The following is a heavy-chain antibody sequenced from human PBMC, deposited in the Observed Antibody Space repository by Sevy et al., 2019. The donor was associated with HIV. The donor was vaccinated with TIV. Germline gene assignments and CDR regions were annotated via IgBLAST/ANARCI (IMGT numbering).Heavy chain of an antibody. Sequence: GGSLRLSCAASGFTFSNAWMSWVRQAPGKGLEWDGRIKGKIYDGTIDYAAPLKGRFTISRDDSKNTLYLQMNSLKTEDTAVYYCITDSWSQEDYYDYWGQGTLVTVSS. CDR3: ITDSWSQEDYYDY. CDR2: IKGKIYDGTI. J-gene: IGHJ4*02. D-gene: IGHD6-13*01. V-gene: IGHV3-15*01. CDR1: GFTFSNAW.